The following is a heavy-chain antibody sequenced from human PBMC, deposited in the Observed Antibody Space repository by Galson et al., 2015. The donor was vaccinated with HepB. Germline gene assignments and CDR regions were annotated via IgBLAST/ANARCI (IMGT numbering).Heavy chain of an antibody. CDR2: VSTSGGST. Sequence: SLRLSCAASGFNFSNYATDWVRQAPGKGLEWVSAVSTSGGSTYYADSVKGRFTISRDNSKNTLFLQMNSLRAEDTAVYYCGRAVYSYGPADYWGQGTLVTVSS. CDR3: GRAVYSYGPADY. D-gene: IGHD5-18*01. CDR1: GFNFSNYA. J-gene: IGHJ4*02. V-gene: IGHV3-23*01.